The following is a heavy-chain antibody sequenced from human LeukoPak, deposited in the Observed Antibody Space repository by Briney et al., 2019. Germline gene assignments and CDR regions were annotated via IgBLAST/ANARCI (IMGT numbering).Heavy chain of an antibody. CDR3: ARDLPRRYDFWSGYPRYGMDV. CDR1: GFTFSSYW. Sequence: SGGSLRLSCAASGFTFSSYWMHWVRQAPGKGLVWVSRINSDGSSTSYADPVKGRFTISRDNAKNTLYLQMNSLRAEDTAVYYCARDLPRRYDFWSGYPRYGMDVWGQGTTVTVSS. V-gene: IGHV3-74*01. J-gene: IGHJ6*02. CDR2: INSDGSST. D-gene: IGHD3-3*01.